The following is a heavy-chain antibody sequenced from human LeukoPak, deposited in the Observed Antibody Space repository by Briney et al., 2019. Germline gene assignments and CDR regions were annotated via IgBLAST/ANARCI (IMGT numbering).Heavy chain of an antibody. V-gene: IGHV3-7*01. Sequence: PGGSLRLSCAASGFTFSSYWMSWARQAPGKGLEWVANIKQDGNEKYYVDSVKGRFTISRDNAKNSLYLQMNSLRAEDTAVYYCARAPTRGDFDYWGQGALVTVSS. CDR2: IKQDGNEK. CDR3: ARAPTRGDFDY. D-gene: IGHD1-1*01. CDR1: GFTFSSYW. J-gene: IGHJ4*02.